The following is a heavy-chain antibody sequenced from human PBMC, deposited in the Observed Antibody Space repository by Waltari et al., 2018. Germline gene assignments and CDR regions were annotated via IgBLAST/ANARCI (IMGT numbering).Heavy chain of an antibody. D-gene: IGHD3-22*01. CDR2: ISSSRSYI. V-gene: IGHV3-21*01. CDR3: ARDLIEGGYYGVAFDI. CDR1: GFPFNIYG. Sequence: DVQLVVSGGGLVKPGGSLRLSCVASGFPFNIYGMNWVRQAPGEGLEWVSSISSSRSYIFYRDSVKGRFTISRDNAKKTLYLEMTSLRAEDSAVYYCARDLIEGGYYGVAFDIWGQGTMVTVSS. J-gene: IGHJ3*02.